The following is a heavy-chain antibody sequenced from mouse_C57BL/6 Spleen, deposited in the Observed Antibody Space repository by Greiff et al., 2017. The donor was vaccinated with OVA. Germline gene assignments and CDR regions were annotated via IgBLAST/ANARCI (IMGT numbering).Heavy chain of an antibody. V-gene: IGHV1-52*01. J-gene: IGHJ2*01. Sequence: VQLQQPGAELVRPGSSVKLSCKASGYTFTSYWMHWVKQRPIQGLEWIGNIDPSDSETHYNQKFKDKATLTVDKSSSTAYMQLSSLTSEDSAVYYCARRGLRSPFFDYWGQGTTLTVSS. D-gene: IGHD1-1*01. CDR3: ARRGLRSPFFDY. CDR2: IDPSDSET. CDR1: GYTFTSYW.